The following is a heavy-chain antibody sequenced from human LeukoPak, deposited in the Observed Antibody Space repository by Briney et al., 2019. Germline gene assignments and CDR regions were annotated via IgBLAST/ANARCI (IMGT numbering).Heavy chain of an antibody. Sequence: GRSLRLSCAASEFTFSNYAMHWVRQAPGKGLEWVAVIFYDGSTYYYADSVKGRFTISRDNSKNTLYLQMNSLRAEDTAVYYCAKPRDYYGPFAYWGQGTLVTVSS. CDR2: IFYDGSTY. V-gene: IGHV3-30*04. CDR1: EFTFSNYA. CDR3: AKPRDYYGPFAY. J-gene: IGHJ4*02. D-gene: IGHD3-10*01.